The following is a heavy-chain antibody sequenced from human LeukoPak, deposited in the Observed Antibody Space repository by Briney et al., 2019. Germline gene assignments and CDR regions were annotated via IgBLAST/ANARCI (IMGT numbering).Heavy chain of an antibody. CDR1: GGFFSGYY. D-gene: IGHD3-22*01. J-gene: IGHJ4*02. V-gene: IGHV4-34*01. Sequence: SETLSLTCAAYGGFFSGYYWSWIRQPPGKGLEWIGENNHSGSTNYNPSLKSRVTISVDTSKNQFSLKLSSVTAADTAVYYCARGRGGWLMAFDYWGQGILVTVSS. CDR3: ARGRGGWLMAFDY. CDR2: NNHSGST.